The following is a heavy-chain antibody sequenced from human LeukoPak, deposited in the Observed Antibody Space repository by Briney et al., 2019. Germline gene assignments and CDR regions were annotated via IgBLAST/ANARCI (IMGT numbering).Heavy chain of an antibody. Sequence: GGSLRLSCAASGFTFSSYAMSWVRQAPGKGLEWVSSISRSSSYIYYADSAKGRFTISRDNAKNSLYLQMNSLRAEDTAVYYCARELRQYSYGAPFDYWGQGTLVTVSS. CDR1: GFTFSSYA. D-gene: IGHD5-18*01. CDR2: ISRSSSYI. V-gene: IGHV3-21*01. J-gene: IGHJ4*02. CDR3: ARELRQYSYGAPFDY.